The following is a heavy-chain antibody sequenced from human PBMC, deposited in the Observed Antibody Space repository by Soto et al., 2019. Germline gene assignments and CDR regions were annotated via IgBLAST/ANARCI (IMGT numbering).Heavy chain of an antibody. CDR2: IYYSGST. CDR1: GGSISSGGYY. CDR3: ARGGYDSSGYYFDY. J-gene: IGHJ4*02. Sequence: LSLTCTVSGGSISSGGYYWSWIRQHPGKGLEWIGYIYYSGSTYYNPSLKSRVTISVDTSKNQLSLKLSPVTAADTAVYYCARGGYDSSGYYFDYWGQGTLVTVSS. V-gene: IGHV4-31*03. D-gene: IGHD3-22*01.